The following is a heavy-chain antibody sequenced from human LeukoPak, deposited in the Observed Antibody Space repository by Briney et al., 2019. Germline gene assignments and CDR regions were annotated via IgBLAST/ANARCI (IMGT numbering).Heavy chain of an antibody. Sequence: SETLSLTCTVSGGSISSYYWSWLRQPPGKGLEWIGYVYYSGGTNYNPSLKSRVTISVDTSKNRFSLKLSSVTAADTAVYYCARVGYSYGSFFDYWGQGTLVTVSS. V-gene: IGHV4-59*01. CDR3: ARVGYSYGSFFDY. CDR1: GGSISSYY. CDR2: VYYSGGT. D-gene: IGHD5-18*01. J-gene: IGHJ4*02.